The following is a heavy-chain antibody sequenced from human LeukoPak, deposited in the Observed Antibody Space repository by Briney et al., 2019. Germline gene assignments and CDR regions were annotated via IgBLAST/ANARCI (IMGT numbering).Heavy chain of an antibody. D-gene: IGHD6-19*01. Sequence: PGGSLRLSCAASGFTFSSYAMRWVRQAPGKGLGWVSGISGSGDSTYYADSVKGRLTISRDNSKNTLYLQMNSLRAEDTAVYFCARRSGVAVAGAFDYWGQGTLVTVSS. CDR3: ARRSGVAVAGAFDY. CDR1: GFTFSSYA. CDR2: ISGSGDST. J-gene: IGHJ4*02. V-gene: IGHV3-23*01.